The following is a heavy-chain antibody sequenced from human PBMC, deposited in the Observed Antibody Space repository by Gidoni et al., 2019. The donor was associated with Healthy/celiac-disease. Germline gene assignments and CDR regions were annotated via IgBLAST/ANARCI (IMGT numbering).Heavy chain of an antibody. CDR1: GGSISSGGYY. J-gene: IGHJ5*02. Sequence: QVQLQESGPGLVKPSQTLSLTCTVSGGSISSGGYYWSWIRQHPGKGLAWIGYIYYSGSTYYNPSLKSRVTISVDTSKNQFFLKLSSVTAADTAVYYCARDQGIAAAGTGIDPWGQGTLVTVSS. V-gene: IGHV4-31*03. CDR2: IYYSGST. D-gene: IGHD6-13*01. CDR3: ARDQGIAAAGTGIDP.